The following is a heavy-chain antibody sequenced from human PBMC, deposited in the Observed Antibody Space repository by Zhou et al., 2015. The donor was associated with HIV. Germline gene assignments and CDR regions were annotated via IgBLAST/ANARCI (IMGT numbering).Heavy chain of an antibody. D-gene: IGHD5-18*01. CDR1: GYSFTDYY. CDR3: ARRGTQLWSDSFDI. Sequence: QVRLVQSGAEVKKPGASVKVSCKASGYSFTDYYVHWVRQAPGQGLEWMGWINPKNGGTDYAQKFQGRVTMTGDTSMRTVYMELSGLRSEDTAVYYCARRGTQLWSDSFDIWGQGTMVTVSS. V-gene: IGHV1-2*02. J-gene: IGHJ3*02. CDR2: INPKNGGT.